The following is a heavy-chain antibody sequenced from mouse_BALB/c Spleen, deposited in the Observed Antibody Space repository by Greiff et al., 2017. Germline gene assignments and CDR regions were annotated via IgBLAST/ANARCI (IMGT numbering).Heavy chain of an antibody. CDR1: GYTFSSYW. D-gene: IGHD2-14*01. CDR2: ILPGSGST. Sequence: VQLQQSGAELMKPGASVKISCKATGYTFSSYWIEWVKQRPGHGLEWIGEILPGSGSTNYHEKFKGKATFTADTSSHTAYMQLSSLTSEDSAVYYCARRGTGVDDWGQGTTLTVSS. J-gene: IGHJ2*01. CDR3: ARRGTGVDD. V-gene: IGHV1-9*01.